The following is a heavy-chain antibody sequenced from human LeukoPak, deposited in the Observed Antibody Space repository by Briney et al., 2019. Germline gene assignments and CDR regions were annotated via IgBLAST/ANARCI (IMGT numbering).Heavy chain of an antibody. D-gene: IGHD5-24*01. CDR2: LYYSGST. Sequence: SETLSLTCSVSGGSISSHYWSRIRQPPGKGLEWIGYLYYSGSTNYNPSLKGRVTISVHTSKDQFSLELSSVTAADTAVYYCVRSNDRDGYNFGYWGQGTLVTVSS. CDR1: GGSISSHY. V-gene: IGHV4-59*08. CDR3: VRSNDRDGYNFGY. J-gene: IGHJ4*02.